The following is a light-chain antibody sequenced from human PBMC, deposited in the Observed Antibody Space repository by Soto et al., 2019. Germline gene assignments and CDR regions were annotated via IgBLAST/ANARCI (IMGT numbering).Light chain of an antibody. CDR3: QQSYSTPYT. V-gene: IGKV1-39*01. J-gene: IGKJ2*01. Sequence: DIQMTQSPSSLSASVGDRVTITCRASQSISSYLNWYQQKPGKAPKLLIYAASSLQSGVQSRFSGSGSGTDFTLTISSLQPEDFATYYCQQSYSTPYTFGQGTQLEIK. CDR2: AAS. CDR1: QSISSY.